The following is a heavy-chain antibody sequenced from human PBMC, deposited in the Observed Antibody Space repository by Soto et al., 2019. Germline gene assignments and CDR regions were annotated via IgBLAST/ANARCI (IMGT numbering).Heavy chain of an antibody. V-gene: IGHV3-7*03. CDR3: ASNSSGSAMDV. Sequence: EVQLVESGGGLVQPGGSLRLSCAASRFAFSNSWLTWVRQAPGKGLEWVANIKQDGSEKFYVDSVKGRFTISRDNAKNSGYQQMNSLRGEDTAVYYCASNSSGSAMDVWGPGTTVTVSS. CDR2: IKQDGSEK. D-gene: IGHD3-22*01. CDR1: RFAFSNSW. J-gene: IGHJ6*02.